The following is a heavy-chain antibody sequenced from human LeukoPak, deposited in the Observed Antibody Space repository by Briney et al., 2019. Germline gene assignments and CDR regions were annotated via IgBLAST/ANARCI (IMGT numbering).Heavy chain of an antibody. CDR1: GGSISSYY. CDR2: IYYSGST. V-gene: IGHV4-59*08. D-gene: IGHD3-10*01. CDR3: ARVGSPSLKIRGVKTKYPNWFDP. J-gene: IGHJ5*02. Sequence: KPSETLSLTCTVSGGSISSYYWSWIRQPPGKGLEWIGYIYYSGSTNYNPSLKSRVTISVDTSKNQFSLKLSSVTAADTAVYYCARVGSPSLKIRGVKTKYPNWFDPWGQGTLVTVSS.